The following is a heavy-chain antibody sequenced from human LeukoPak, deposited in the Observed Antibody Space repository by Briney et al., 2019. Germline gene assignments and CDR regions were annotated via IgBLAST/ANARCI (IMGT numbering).Heavy chain of an antibody. CDR1: GYTFTGDY. V-gene: IGHV1-2*02. D-gene: IGHD5-24*01. CDR3: ARDVVEMATPLDY. J-gene: IGHJ4*02. Sequence: ASVKVSCKASGYTFTGDYMHWVRQAPGQGLEWMGWINPNSGGTNYAQKFQGRVTMTRDTSISTAYMELSRLRSDDTAVYYCARDVVEMATPLDYWGQGTLVTVSS. CDR2: INPNSGGT.